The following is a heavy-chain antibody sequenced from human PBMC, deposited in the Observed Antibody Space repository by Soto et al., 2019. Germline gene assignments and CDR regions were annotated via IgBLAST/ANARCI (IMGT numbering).Heavy chain of an antibody. Sequence: QVQLQESGPGLVKPSGTLSLTCAVSGGSISSSNWWSWVRQPPGKGLEWIGEIYHSGSTNYNPSLKSRVTIAVDKSQNHFSLKLSSVTAADTAVYYCARVRFRRAYSSRGHIPVYWGQGTLVTVSS. J-gene: IGHJ4*02. D-gene: IGHD6-13*01. CDR3: ARVRFRRAYSSRGHIPVY. V-gene: IGHV4-4*02. CDR1: GGSISSSNW. CDR2: IYHSGST.